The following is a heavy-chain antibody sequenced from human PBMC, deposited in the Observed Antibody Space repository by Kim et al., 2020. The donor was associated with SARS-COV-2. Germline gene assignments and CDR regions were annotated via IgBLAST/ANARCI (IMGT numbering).Heavy chain of an antibody. CDR2: RNK. Sequence: RNKSQATTVKGRFTISKDNSKNTLYRQMNSLRAEDTAVYYCAREIVVYMDVWGKGTTVTVSS. D-gene: IGHD3-22*01. V-gene: IGHV3-30*07. CDR3: AREIVVYMDV. J-gene: IGHJ6*03.